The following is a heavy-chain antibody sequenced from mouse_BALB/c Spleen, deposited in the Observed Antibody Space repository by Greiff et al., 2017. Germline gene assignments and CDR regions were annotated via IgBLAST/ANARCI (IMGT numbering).Heavy chain of an antibody. Sequence: EVKVVESGGGLVKPGGSLKLSCAASGFTFSDYYMYWVRQTPEKRLEWVATISDGGSYTYYPDSVKGRFTISRDNAKNNLYLQMSSLKSEDTAMYYCARDRGNYEGFAYWGQGTLVTVSA. J-gene: IGHJ3*01. D-gene: IGHD2-1*01. CDR1: GFTFSDYY. V-gene: IGHV5-4*02. CDR3: ARDRGNYEGFAY. CDR2: ISDGGSYT.